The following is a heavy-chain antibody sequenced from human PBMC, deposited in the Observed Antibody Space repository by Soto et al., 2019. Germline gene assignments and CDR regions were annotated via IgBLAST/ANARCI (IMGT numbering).Heavy chain of an antibody. CDR1: GFTFSSFG. CDR2: IWYDGSNK. Sequence: QVQLVESGGRVVQPGQSLRLSCAASGFTFSSFGMYWVSQAPGKGLEWVGVIWYDGSNKYYADSVKGRFTISRDDSKNTLYMQMSSLRAEDTAVYYCARDRGYGGNSAVDNWGQGTLVTVSS. V-gene: IGHV3-33*07. D-gene: IGHD4-17*01. CDR3: ARDRGYGGNSAVDN. J-gene: IGHJ4*02.